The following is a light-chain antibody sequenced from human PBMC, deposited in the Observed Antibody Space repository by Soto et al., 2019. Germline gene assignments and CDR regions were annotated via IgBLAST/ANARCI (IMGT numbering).Light chain of an antibody. CDR1: SSDVGGYNY. CDR3: SSYTSSSTRV. Sequence: QSALTQPASVSGSPGQSITISCTGTSSDVGGYNYVSWYQQHPGKAPKLMIYEVSNRPSGVSKRFSGSKSGNTASLTISGLQAEDEADYYWSSYTSSSTRVFGGGTKLTVL. J-gene: IGLJ3*02. V-gene: IGLV2-14*01. CDR2: EVS.